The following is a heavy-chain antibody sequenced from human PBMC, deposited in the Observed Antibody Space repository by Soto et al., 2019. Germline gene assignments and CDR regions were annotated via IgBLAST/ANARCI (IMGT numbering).Heavy chain of an antibody. CDR2: INHSGST. V-gene: IGHV4-34*01. J-gene: IGHJ4*02. CDR1: GGSFSGYY. CDR3: ASDSYSYRRAAPS. D-gene: IGHD5-18*01. Sequence: SETLSLTCAVYGGSFSGYYWSWIRQPPGKGLEWIGEINHSGSTNYNPSLKSRVTISVDTSKNQFSLKLSSVTAADTAVYYCASDSYSYRRAAPSWGQGTLVTVSS.